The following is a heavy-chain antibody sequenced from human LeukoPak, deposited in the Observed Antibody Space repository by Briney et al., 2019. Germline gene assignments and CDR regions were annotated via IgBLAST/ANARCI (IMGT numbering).Heavy chain of an antibody. Sequence: PSETLSLTCAVYGGSFSGYYWSWIRQPPGKGLEWIGEINHSGSTNYNPSLKSRVTISVDTSKNQFSLKLSSVTAADTAVYYCARKMGQWLVLGVDYWGQGTLVTVSS. CDR1: GGSFSGYY. CDR2: INHSGST. V-gene: IGHV4-34*01. D-gene: IGHD6-19*01. CDR3: ARKMGQWLVLGVDY. J-gene: IGHJ4*02.